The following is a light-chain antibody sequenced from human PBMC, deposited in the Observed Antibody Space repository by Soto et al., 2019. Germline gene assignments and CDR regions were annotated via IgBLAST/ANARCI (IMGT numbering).Light chain of an antibody. CDR3: QQYDNLPIT. CDR1: QSISSW. V-gene: IGKV1-33*01. CDR2: DAS. J-gene: IGKJ5*01. Sequence: DIQMTQSPSTLSASVGNRVTLTCGASQSISSWSAWYQQKPGKAPKLLIYDASNLETGVPSRFSGSGSGTDFTFTISSLQTEDIATYYCQQYDNLPITFGQGTRLEIK.